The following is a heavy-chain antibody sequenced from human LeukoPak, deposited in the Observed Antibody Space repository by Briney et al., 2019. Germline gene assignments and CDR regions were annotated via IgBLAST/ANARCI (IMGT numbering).Heavy chain of an antibody. V-gene: IGHV4-38-2*02. CDR3: ATSPRHYYDSSGYTN. J-gene: IGHJ4*02. CDR2: IYHSGST. CDR1: GYSISSGYY. Sequence: SETLSLTCTVSGYSISSGYYWGWIRQPPGKGLDWIGSIYHSGSTYYNPSLKSRVTISVDTSKNQFSLKLSSVTAADTAVYYCATSPRHYYDSSGYTNWGQGTLVTVSS. D-gene: IGHD3-22*01.